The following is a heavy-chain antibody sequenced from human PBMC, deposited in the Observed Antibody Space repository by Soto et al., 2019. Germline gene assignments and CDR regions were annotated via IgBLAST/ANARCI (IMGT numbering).Heavy chain of an antibody. J-gene: IGHJ4*02. V-gene: IGHV3-30*18. CDR1: GFTFSSYG. CDR3: AKDVWFGERGYFDY. Sequence: ESGGGVVQPGRSLRLSCAASGFTFSSYGMHWVRQAPGKGLEWVAVISYDGSNKYYADSVKGRFTISRDNSKNTLYLQMNSLRAEDTAVYYCAKDVWFGERGYFDYWGQGTLVTVSS. CDR2: ISYDGSNK. D-gene: IGHD3-10*01.